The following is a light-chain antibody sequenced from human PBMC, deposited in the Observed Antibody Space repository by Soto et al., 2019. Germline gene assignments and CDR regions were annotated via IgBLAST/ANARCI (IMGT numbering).Light chain of an antibody. J-gene: IGLJ1*01. V-gene: IGLV2-14*01. Sequence: QSVLTQPASVSGSPGQSIAISCTGTSSDVGGYDYVSWYQQHPDKAPKLMIYEVTKRPSGVSNRFSGSKSGNTASLTISGFQLEDEADYYCSSHTSGSTRVFGSGTKVTVL. CDR2: EVT. CDR3: SSHTSGSTRV. CDR1: SSDVGGYDY.